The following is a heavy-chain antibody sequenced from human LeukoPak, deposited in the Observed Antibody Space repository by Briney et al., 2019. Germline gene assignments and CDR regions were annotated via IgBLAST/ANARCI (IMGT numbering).Heavy chain of an antibody. D-gene: IGHD4-17*01. CDR3: ARGGWTTVTTSYYYYMDV. CDR1: GGSISSYY. J-gene: IGHJ6*03. CDR2: IYYSGST. V-gene: IGHV4-59*01. Sequence: SETLSLTCTVSGGSISSYYWSWIRQPPGKGLEWIGYIYYSGSTNYNPSLKSRVTISVDTSKNQFSLKLSSVTAADTAVYYCARGGWTTVTTSYYYYMDVWGKGTTVTVSS.